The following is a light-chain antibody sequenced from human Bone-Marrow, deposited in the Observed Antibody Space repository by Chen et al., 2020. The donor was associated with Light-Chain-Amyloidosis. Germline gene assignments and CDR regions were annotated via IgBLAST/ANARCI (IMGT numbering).Light chain of an antibody. V-gene: IGLV2-23*01. CDR1: ISHVGSYNL. CDR3: CSYEPTPHNVL. J-gene: IGLJ2*01. CDR2: ENT. Sequence: QSALTQPASVSGSPGQWITISCTGTISHVGSYNLFSCYHHNPGKAPKLIIYENTERPSGVLNRFGGSKSGNTASVTISGHQAADEADYYCCSYEPTPHNVLFGGGTKLTVL.